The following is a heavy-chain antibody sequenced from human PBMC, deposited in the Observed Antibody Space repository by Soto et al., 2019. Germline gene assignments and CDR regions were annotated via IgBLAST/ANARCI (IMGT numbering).Heavy chain of an antibody. V-gene: IGHV2-5*02. J-gene: IGHJ4*02. D-gene: IGHD4-17*01. CDR2: IYWDDDK. Sequence: SGPTLVNSTQTLTLTCTFSGFSLSTSGVGVGWIRQPPGKALEWLALIYWDDDKRYSPSLKSRLTITKDTSKNQVVLTMTNMDPVDTATYYCARTPTTVSDFDYWGQGTLVTVSS. CDR3: ARTPTTVSDFDY. CDR1: GFSLSTSGVG.